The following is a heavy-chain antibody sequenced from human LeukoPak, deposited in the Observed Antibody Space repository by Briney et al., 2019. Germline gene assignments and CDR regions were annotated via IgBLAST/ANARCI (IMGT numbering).Heavy chain of an antibody. D-gene: IGHD6-13*01. J-gene: IGHJ4*02. V-gene: IGHV4-30-4*01. Sequence: SETLSLTCTVSGGSISSGDYYWSWIRQPPGKGLEWIGYIYYSGSTYYNPSLKSRVTISVDTSRNQFSLKLTSVTAADTAVYYCARADQGGSTWTVAHYFDYWGQGTLVTVSS. CDR1: GGSISSGDYY. CDR2: IYYSGST. CDR3: ARADQGGSTWTVAHYFDY.